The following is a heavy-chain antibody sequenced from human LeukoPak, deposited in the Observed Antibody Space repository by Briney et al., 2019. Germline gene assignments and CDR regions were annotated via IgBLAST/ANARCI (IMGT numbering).Heavy chain of an antibody. V-gene: IGHV3-30*03. D-gene: IGHD5-18*01. CDR3: ATTGIVDTAMVTGAFDY. CDR2: ISGDGSKK. J-gene: IGHJ4*02. CDR1: GFTFSRYG. Sequence: GGSLRLSCAASGFTFSRYGMQWVRQAPGKGLDWVAVISGDGSKKYYADSVKGRFTISRDNSRNTLSLQMNSLRAEDTAVYYCATTGIVDTAMVTGAFDYWGQGTLVTVSS.